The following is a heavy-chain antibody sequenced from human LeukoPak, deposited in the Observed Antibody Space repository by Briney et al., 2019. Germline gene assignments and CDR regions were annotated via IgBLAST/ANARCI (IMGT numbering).Heavy chain of an antibody. CDR2: IWYGGSTK. CDR1: GFTFSSYV. J-gene: IGHJ4*02. D-gene: IGHD3-10*01. Sequence: GGSLRLSCAASGFTFSSYVMRWVRQAPGKGLEWVAVIWYGGSTKSYADSGKGRFTISRDNSKNTLYMKMISLRDEDTSVYYCVKDRGSEYYFDDWGQGTLVTVSS. CDR3: VKDRGSEYYFDD. V-gene: IGHV3-33*06.